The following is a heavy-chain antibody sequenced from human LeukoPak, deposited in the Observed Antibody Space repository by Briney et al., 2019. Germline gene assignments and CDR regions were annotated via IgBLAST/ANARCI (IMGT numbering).Heavy chain of an antibody. D-gene: IGHD3-3*01. J-gene: IGHJ6*02. CDR3: ARSYSDEAQTYYDFWSGYLWYYYGMDV. Sequence: ASVKVSCKASGYTFTSYDINWVRQATGQGLEWMGWMNPNSGNTGYAQKFQGRVTMTRNTSISTAYMELSSLRSEDTAVYYCARSYSDEAQTYYDFWSGYLWYYYGMDVWGQGTTVTVSS. CDR1: GYTFTSYD. V-gene: IGHV1-8*01. CDR2: MNPNSGNT.